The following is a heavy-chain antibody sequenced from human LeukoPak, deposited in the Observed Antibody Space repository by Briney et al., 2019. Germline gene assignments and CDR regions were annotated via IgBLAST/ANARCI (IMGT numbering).Heavy chain of an antibody. Sequence: ASVKVSCKASGYTFTNYDINWVRQAPGQGLEWMGRITPNSGGTNYAQKFQGRVTMTRDTSISTAYMELSRLSSDDTAVYYCAREIDTSGHYYSGIGDYWGQGTLVTVSS. J-gene: IGHJ4*02. CDR2: ITPNSGGT. CDR3: AREIDTSGHYYSGIGDY. V-gene: IGHV1-2*06. D-gene: IGHD3-22*01. CDR1: GYTFTNYD.